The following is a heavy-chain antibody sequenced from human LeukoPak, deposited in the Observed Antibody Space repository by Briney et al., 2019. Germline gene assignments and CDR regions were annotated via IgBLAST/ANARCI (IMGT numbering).Heavy chain of an antibody. CDR2: INPNTGGT. J-gene: IGHJ4*02. CDR3: ASGDYGDPPLNY. D-gene: IGHD4/OR15-4a*01. CDR1: GYTFTGYF. Sequence: ASVKVSCKASGYTFTGYFVHWVRQAPGQGLQWMGWINPNTGGTNYAQKFQGRVTMTRDTSISTAYMELSRLRSDDTAVYYCASGDYGDPPLNYWGQGTLVSVSS. V-gene: IGHV1-2*02.